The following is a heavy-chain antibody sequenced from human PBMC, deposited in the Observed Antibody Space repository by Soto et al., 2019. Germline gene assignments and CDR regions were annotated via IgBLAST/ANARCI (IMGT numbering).Heavy chain of an antibody. CDR2: MFHSGRT. J-gene: IGHJ3*01. Sequence: SETLSLTCTVSGDSISSYFWTWIRQPPGKALEWIGYMFHSGRTNYNPSLTSRVTMSADTSNNQFSLTLTSVTAADTAVYYCAIAVKYYDSTGYDAFAVWGQGIMVTVSS. D-gene: IGHD3-22*01. CDR3: AIAVKYYDSTGYDAFAV. CDR1: GDSISSYF. V-gene: IGHV4-59*01.